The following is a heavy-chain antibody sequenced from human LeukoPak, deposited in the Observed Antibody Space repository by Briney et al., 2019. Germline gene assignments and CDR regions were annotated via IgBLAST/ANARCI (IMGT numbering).Heavy chain of an antibody. CDR1: GGSISSYY. Sequence: SETLSLTCTVSGGSISSYYWSWIRQPAGKGLEWIGRIYTSGSTNYNPSLKSRATMSVDTSKNQFSLKLSSVTAADTAVYYCARGLYSGSYYFDYWGQGTLVTVSP. CDR3: ARGLYSGSYYFDY. CDR2: IYTSGST. J-gene: IGHJ4*02. D-gene: IGHD1-26*01. V-gene: IGHV4-4*07.